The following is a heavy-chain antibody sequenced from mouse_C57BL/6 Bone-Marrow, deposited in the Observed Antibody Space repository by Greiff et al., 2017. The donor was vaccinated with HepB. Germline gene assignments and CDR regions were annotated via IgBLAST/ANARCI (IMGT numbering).Heavy chain of an antibody. V-gene: IGHV1-59*01. CDR1: GYTFTSYW. CDR3: ASRGGFYYIYEWFAS. J-gene: IGHJ3*01. CDR2: IDPSDSYT. Sequence: QVQLQQPGAELVRPGTSVKLSCKASGYTFTSYWMHWVKQRPGQGLEWIGGIDPSDSYTNYNHKFKGKVTLTVDTSSSTAYMQLSSLTSEDSAVCYCASRGGFYYIYEWFASRDQGTLVTVSA. D-gene: IGHD2-12*01.